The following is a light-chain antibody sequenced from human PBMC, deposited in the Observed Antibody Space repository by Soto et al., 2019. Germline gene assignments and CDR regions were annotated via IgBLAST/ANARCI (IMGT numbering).Light chain of an antibody. CDR3: QQYGTSEII. CDR1: QSVSNSY. Sequence: EFVLPQYTGTLSLSPGERATLSCRANQSVSNSYVAWYQQKSGQAPRLLIYDTSSRVTGIPDRLSGSGSGTDFTLTISRLEPEDFAVFYCQQYGTSEIIFGQGTRLEI. J-gene: IGKJ5*01. CDR2: DTS. V-gene: IGKV3-20*01.